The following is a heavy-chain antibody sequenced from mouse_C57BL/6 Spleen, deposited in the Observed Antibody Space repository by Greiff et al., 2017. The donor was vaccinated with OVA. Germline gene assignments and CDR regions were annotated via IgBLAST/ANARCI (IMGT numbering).Heavy chain of an antibody. Sequence: EVHLVESGGGLVKPGGSLKLSCAASGFTFSSYAMSWVRQTPEKRLEWVATISDGGSYTYYPDNGKGRFTISRDNAKNNLYLQRSYLKSEDTAMYYCARDTQRLFITTVDWYFDVWGTGTTVTVSS. V-gene: IGHV5-4*01. J-gene: IGHJ1*03. CDR3: ARDTQRLFITTVDWYFDV. D-gene: IGHD1-1*01. CDR1: GFTFSSYA. CDR2: ISDGGSYT.